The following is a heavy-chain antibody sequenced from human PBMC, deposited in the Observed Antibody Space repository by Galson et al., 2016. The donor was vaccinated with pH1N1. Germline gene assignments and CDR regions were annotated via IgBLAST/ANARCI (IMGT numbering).Heavy chain of an antibody. CDR3: TSAAPVAEAAITFFNWSFDL. J-gene: IGHJ2*01. Sequence: SLRLSCAASGFTFSNGWMSWVRQAPGKGLEWVGRIKSKNDGGTTDYIAPVRGRFTVSRDDSKNMLYLQMNTLKTEDTAVYYCTSAAPVAEAAITFFNWSFDLWGRGTLVAVSS. V-gene: IGHV3-15*01. D-gene: IGHD2-15*01. CDR1: GFTFSNGW. CDR2: IKSKNDGGTT.